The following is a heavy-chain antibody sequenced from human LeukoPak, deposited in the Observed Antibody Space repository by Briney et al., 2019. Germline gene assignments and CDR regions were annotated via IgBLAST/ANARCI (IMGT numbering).Heavy chain of an antibody. Sequence: QTGGSLRLSCAASGFTFSSYAMSWVRQAPGKGLEWVSAISGSGGSTYYADSVKGRFTISRDNSKNALYLQMNSLRAEDTAVYYCAKAGQYYDSSGYYFFDYWGQGTLVTVSS. CDR3: AKAGQYYDSSGYYFFDY. D-gene: IGHD3-22*01. J-gene: IGHJ4*02. V-gene: IGHV3-23*01. CDR2: ISGSGGST. CDR1: GFTFSSYA.